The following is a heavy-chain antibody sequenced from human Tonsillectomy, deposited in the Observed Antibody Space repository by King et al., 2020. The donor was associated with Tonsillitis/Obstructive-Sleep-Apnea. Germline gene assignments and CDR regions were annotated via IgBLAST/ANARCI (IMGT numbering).Heavy chain of an antibody. CDR1: GFTFSSPA. V-gene: IGHV3-23*04. J-gene: IGHJ5*02. CDR3: ALGGVYYHIDGYSHRYWFDP. D-gene: IGHD3-22*01. Sequence: VQLVESGGGLVQPGGSLRLSCAASGFTFSSPAMTWVRQAPGKGLEWVSTISDGAGDTNYADSVKGRFTISRDNSKNTLYLQMNSLRAEDTAVYYCALGGVYYHIDGYSHRYWFDPWGQGTLFTVSS. CDR2: ISDGAGDT.